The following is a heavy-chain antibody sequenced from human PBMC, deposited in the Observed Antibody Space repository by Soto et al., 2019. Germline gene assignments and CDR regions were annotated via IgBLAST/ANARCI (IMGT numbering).Heavy chain of an antibody. CDR3: TTDQYDYIWGSYRHYYFDY. CDR2: IKSKTDGGTT. CDR1: GFTFSNVW. Sequence: GGSLRLSCAASGFTFSNVWMSWVRQAPGKGLEWVGRIKSKTDGGTTDYAEPVKGRFTISRDDSKNTLYLQMNSLKTEDTAVYYCTTDQYDYIWGSYRHYYFDYWGQGTLVTVSS. J-gene: IGHJ4*02. D-gene: IGHD3-16*02. V-gene: IGHV3-15*01.